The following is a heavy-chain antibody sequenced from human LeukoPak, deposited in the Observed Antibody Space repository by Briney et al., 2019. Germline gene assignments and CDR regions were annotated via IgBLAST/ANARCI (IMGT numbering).Heavy chain of an antibody. Sequence: PGGSLRLSCAASGFTSSTYTMHWVRQAPGKGLEYVSAISSNGGSTYYANSVKGRFTISRDNSKNTLYLQMVSLRAEDMAVYYCARTEYYDTTGPFDYWGQGTLVIVSS. V-gene: IGHV3-64*01. J-gene: IGHJ4*02. D-gene: IGHD3-22*01. CDR2: ISSNGGST. CDR3: ARTEYYDTTGPFDY. CDR1: GFTSSTYT.